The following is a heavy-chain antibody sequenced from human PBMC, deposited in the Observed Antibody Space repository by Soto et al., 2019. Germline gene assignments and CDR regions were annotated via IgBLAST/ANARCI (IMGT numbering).Heavy chain of an antibody. Sequence: GGSLRLSCAASGFTFSSYAMSWVRQAPGKGLEWVSAISGSGGSTYYADSVKGRFTISRDNSKNTLYLQMNSLRAEDTAVYYCAKPTLDTAMVLYYYYGMDVWGQGTTVTVSS. CDR3: AKPTLDTAMVLYYYYGMDV. J-gene: IGHJ6*02. D-gene: IGHD5-18*01. CDR1: GFTFSSYA. V-gene: IGHV3-23*01. CDR2: ISGSGGST.